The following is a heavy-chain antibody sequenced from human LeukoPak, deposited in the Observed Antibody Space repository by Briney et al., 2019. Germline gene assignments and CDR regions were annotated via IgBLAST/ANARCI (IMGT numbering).Heavy chain of an antibody. Sequence: SGGSLRLSCAASGFTFSSYGMHWVRQAPGKGLEWVAVISYDGSNKYYADSVKGRFTISRDNSKNTLYLQMNSLRAEDTAVYYCAKDSREKVGATDLDYWGQGTLVTVSS. D-gene: IGHD1-26*01. CDR1: GFTFSSYG. J-gene: IGHJ4*02. V-gene: IGHV3-30*18. CDR3: AKDSREKVGATDLDY. CDR2: ISYDGSNK.